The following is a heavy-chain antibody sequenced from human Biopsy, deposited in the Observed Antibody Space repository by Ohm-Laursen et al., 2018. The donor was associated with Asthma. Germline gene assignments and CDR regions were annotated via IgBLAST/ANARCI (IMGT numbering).Heavy chain of an antibody. D-gene: IGHD3-22*01. Sequence: SETLSLTCTVSGASITGSAYYWGWIRQPLGKGMEWIGSMYHSGSPYYHPSLKSRATISVDTSKNQLSLKMSSVTAADTAVYFCVRHQYSSSWSTFDYWGQGALVTVSS. CDR1: GASITGSAYY. CDR3: VRHQYSSSWSTFDY. V-gene: IGHV4-39*01. J-gene: IGHJ4*02. CDR2: MYHSGSP.